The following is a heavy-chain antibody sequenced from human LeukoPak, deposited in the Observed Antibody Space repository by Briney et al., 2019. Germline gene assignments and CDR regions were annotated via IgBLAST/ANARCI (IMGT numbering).Heavy chain of an antibody. J-gene: IGHJ4*01. Sequence: PSETLSLTCTVSGGSISSSSYYWGWIRQPPGKGLEWIGSIYYTGSTYYKPSLKSRVTMSVDTSKNQFYLKVSSVTATDTSVYYCARHRRAAVAGTPPFYFDYWGHGSLVTVSS. D-gene: IGHD6-19*01. CDR1: GGSISSSSYY. V-gene: IGHV4-39*01. CDR3: ARHRRAAVAGTPPFYFDY. CDR2: IYYTGST.